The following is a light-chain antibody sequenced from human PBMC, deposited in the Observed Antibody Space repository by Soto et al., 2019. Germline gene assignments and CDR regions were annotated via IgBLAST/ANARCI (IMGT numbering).Light chain of an antibody. J-gene: IGKJ5*01. CDR2: GAS. V-gene: IGKV3-20*01. CDR1: QSVSSN. Sequence: IVMTQSPATLSVSQREKATMSCRASQSVSSNLAWYQQKPGQAPRLLIYGASSRATGIPDRFSGGGSGTDFTLTITRLEPEDFAVYFCQQYGSSPRTFGQGTRLEI. CDR3: QQYGSSPRT.